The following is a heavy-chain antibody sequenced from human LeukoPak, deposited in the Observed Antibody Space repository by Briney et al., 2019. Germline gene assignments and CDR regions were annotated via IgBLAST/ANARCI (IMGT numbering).Heavy chain of an antibody. CDR2: INHSGST. D-gene: IGHD2-2*01. Sequence: PSETLSLTCAVYGGSFSGYYWSWIRQPPGKGLEWIGEINHSGSTNYNPSLKSRVTISVDTSKNQFSLKLSSVTAADTAVYYCARGFAPRQLLLGRVMAAHVYFDYWGQRTLDTVSS. V-gene: IGHV4-34*01. CDR3: ARGFAPRQLLLGRVMAAHVYFDY. J-gene: IGHJ4*02. CDR1: GGSFSGYY.